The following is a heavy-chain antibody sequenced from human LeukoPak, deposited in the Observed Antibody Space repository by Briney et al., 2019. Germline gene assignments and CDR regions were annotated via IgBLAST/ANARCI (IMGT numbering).Heavy chain of an antibody. V-gene: IGHV4-30-4*08. CDR3: AREDDNYDGPSYAAFDI. D-gene: IGHD3-16*01. Sequence: SQTLSLTCTVSGGSISSGDYYWSWIRQPPGKGLEWIGYIYYSGSTYYNPSLKSRVTISVDTSKNQFSLKLSSVTAADTAVYYCAREDDNYDGPSYAAFDIWGQGTMVTVSS. CDR1: GGSISSGDYY. J-gene: IGHJ3*02. CDR2: IYYSGST.